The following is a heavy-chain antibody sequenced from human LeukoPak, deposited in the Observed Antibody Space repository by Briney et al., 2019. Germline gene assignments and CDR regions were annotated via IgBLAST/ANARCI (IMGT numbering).Heavy chain of an antibody. J-gene: IGHJ4*02. CDR1: GGSISSYY. D-gene: IGHD6-19*01. Sequence: SETLSLTCTVSGGSISSYYWSWIRQSAGKGLEWIGRIYTSGSTNYNPSLKSRVTMSVDTSKNQFSLKLSSVTAADTAVYYCARQAVAGTTLFDYWGQGTLVTVSS. CDR2: IYTSGST. CDR3: ARQAVAGTTLFDY. V-gene: IGHV4-4*07.